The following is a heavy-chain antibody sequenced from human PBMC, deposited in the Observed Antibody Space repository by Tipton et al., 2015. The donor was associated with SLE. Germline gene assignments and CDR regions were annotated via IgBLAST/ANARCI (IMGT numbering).Heavy chain of an antibody. Sequence: TLSLTCAVCGGSFSGYYCRWIRQPPGEGLGWVGEINHSGSTNYNPSLKSRVTISIDTSKNQFSLKLTSLTAADTAVYYCARGLYGDEPGYWGQGTLVTVSS. CDR1: GGSFSGYY. J-gene: IGHJ4*02. CDR3: ARGLYGDEPGY. D-gene: IGHD4-17*01. V-gene: IGHV4-34*01. CDR2: INHSGST.